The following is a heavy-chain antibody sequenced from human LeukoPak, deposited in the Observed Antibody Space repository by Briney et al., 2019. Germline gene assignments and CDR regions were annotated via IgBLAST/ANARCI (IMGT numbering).Heavy chain of an antibody. CDR3: ITDQDSSGWTFDY. CDR2: IKSKTDGGTT. CDR1: GFTFSNAW. V-gene: IGHV3-15*01. Sequence: KPGGSLRLSCAASGFTFSNAWMSWVRQAPGKGLEWVGRIKSKTDGGTTDYAAPVKGRFTISRDDSKNTLYLQMNSLKTEDTAVYYCITDQDSSGWTFDYWGQGTLVTVSS. J-gene: IGHJ4*02. D-gene: IGHD6-19*01.